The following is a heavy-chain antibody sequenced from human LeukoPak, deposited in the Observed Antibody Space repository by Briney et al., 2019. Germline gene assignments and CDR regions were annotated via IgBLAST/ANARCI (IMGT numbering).Heavy chain of an antibody. CDR1: GYTFTGYY. J-gene: IGHJ3*02. Sequence: ASVKVSCKASGYTFTGYYMHWVRQAPGQGLEWMGWINPNSGGTNYARKFQGRVTMTRDTSISTAYMELSRLRSDDTAVYYCARFTRFVSSGWSHDAFDIWGQGTMVTVSS. CDR3: ARFTRFVSSGWSHDAFDI. D-gene: IGHD6-19*01. CDR2: INPNSGGT. V-gene: IGHV1-2*02.